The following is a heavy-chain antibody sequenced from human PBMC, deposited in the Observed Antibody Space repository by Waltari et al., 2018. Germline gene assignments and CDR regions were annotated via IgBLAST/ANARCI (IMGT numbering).Heavy chain of an antibody. CDR2: IWYDGSNK. D-gene: IGHD1-26*01. CDR3: AREGATWRNWFDP. Sequence: QVQLVESGGGVVQPGRFLRLSCAASGFTFSSYGMHWVRQAPGKGLEWVAVIWYDGSNKYYADSVKGRFTISRDNSKNTLYLQMNSLRAEDTAVYYCAREGATWRNWFDPWGQGTLVTVSS. V-gene: IGHV3-33*01. J-gene: IGHJ5*02. CDR1: GFTFSSYG.